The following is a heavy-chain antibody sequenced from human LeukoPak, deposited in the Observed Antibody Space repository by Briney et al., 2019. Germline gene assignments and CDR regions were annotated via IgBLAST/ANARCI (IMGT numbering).Heavy chain of an antibody. CDR1: GFTFSDYY. V-gene: IGHV3-11*04. CDR3: ARFGRVDTAMVRYFDY. D-gene: IGHD5-18*01. Sequence: GGSLGLSCAASGFTFSDYYMSWIRQAPGKGLEWVSYISSSGSTIYYADSVKGRFTISRDNAKNSLYLQMNSLRAEDTAVYYCARFGRVDTAMVRYFDYWGQGTLVTVSS. J-gene: IGHJ4*02. CDR2: ISSSGSTI.